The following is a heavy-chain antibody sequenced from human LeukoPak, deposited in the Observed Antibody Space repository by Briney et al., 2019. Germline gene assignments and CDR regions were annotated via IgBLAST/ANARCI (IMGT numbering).Heavy chain of an antibody. Sequence: PGGSLRLSCAASGFTFSSYGMSWVRQAPGRGLEWVSSISASGGGTYYADSVKGRFSISRDNSNYTLYLQMDSLTAEDTAVYYCAKSQWVSLHFSFDFWGQGTLLTVSS. CDR1: GFTFSSYG. J-gene: IGHJ4*02. CDR2: ISASGGGT. D-gene: IGHD2-8*01. CDR3: AKSQWVSLHFSFDF. V-gene: IGHV3-23*01.